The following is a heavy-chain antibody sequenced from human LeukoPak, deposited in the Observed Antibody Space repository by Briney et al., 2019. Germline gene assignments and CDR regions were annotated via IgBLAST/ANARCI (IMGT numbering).Heavy chain of an antibody. CDR2: INPNSGGT. D-gene: IGHD2-15*01. CDR3: ASDLGYCSGGSCYTNLDY. CDR1: GYTFTSYD. Sequence: ASVKVSCKASGYTFTSYDINWVRQAPGQGLEWMGWINPNSGGTNYAQKFQGRVTMTRDTSISTAYMELSRLRSDDTAVYYCASDLGYCSGGSCYTNLDYWGQGTLVTVSS. J-gene: IGHJ4*02. V-gene: IGHV1-2*02.